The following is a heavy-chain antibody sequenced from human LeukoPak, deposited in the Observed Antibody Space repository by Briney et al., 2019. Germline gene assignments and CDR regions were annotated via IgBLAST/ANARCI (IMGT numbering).Heavy chain of an antibody. J-gene: IGHJ5*02. Sequence: ASVKVSCKASGYTFTGYYMHWVRQAPGQGLEWMGWINPNSGGTNYAQKFQGRVTMTRDTSISTAYMELSRLRSDDTAVYYCARDHEWLVNNWFAPWGQGTLVTVSS. CDR1: GYTFTGYY. D-gene: IGHD6-19*01. CDR3: ARDHEWLVNNWFAP. V-gene: IGHV1-2*02. CDR2: INPNSGGT.